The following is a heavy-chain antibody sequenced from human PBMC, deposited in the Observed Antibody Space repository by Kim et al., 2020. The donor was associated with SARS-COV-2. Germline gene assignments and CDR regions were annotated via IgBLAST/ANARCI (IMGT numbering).Heavy chain of an antibody. CDR2: T. Sequence: TGYAQKFQGRVTMTRNTSISTAYMELSSLRSEDTAVYYCAKGHEYSSSWPWGQGTLVTVSS. V-gene: IGHV1-8*01. CDR3: AKGHEYSSSWP. J-gene: IGHJ5*02. D-gene: IGHD6-13*01.